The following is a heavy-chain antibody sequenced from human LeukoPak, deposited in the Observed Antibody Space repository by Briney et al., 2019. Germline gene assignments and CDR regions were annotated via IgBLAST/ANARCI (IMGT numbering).Heavy chain of an antibody. CDR1: GGSISSGGYS. V-gene: IGHV4-30-2*01. CDR3: ARGYDSSGFLDY. CDR2: IYHSGST. Sequence: SQTLSLTCAVSGGSISSGGYSWSWIRQPPGKGLEWIGYIYHSGSTYYNPSLKSRVTISVDRSKNQFSLKLSSVTAADTAVYYCARGYDSSGFLDYWGQGTLVTVSS. D-gene: IGHD3-22*01. J-gene: IGHJ4*02.